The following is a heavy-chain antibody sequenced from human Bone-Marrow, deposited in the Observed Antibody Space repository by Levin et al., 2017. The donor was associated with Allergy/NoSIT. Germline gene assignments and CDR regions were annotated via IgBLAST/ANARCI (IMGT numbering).Heavy chain of an antibody. CDR3: ARGACSSTSCYARYPGELGGY. V-gene: IGHV1-2*06. CDR1: GYTFTGYY. CDR2: INPNSGGT. Sequence: VASVKVSCKASGYTFTGYYMHWVRQAPGQGLEWMGRINPNSGGTNYAQKFQGRVTMTRDTSISTAYMELSRLRSDDTAVYYCARGACSSTSCYARYPGELGGYWGQGTLVTVSS. J-gene: IGHJ4*02. D-gene: IGHD2-2*01.